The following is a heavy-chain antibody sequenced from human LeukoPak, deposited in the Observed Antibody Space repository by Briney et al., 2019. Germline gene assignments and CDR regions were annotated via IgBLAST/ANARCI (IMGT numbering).Heavy chain of an antibody. Sequence: NPGGSLRLSCAASGFTFSSYSMNWVRQAPGKGLEWVSSISSSSSYIYYADSVKGRFTISRDNAKNSLYLQMNSLRAEDTAVYYCARGTPGSYQLELTLGTYYFDYWGQGTLVIVSS. CDR3: ARGTPGSYQLELTLGTYYFDY. CDR1: GFTFSSYS. V-gene: IGHV3-21*01. J-gene: IGHJ4*02. CDR2: ISSSSSYI. D-gene: IGHD2-2*01.